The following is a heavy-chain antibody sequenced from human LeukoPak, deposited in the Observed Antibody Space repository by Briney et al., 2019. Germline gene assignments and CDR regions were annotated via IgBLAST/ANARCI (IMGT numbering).Heavy chain of an antibody. Sequence: ASVKVSCKASGYTFTSYGISWVRQAPGKGLEWMGGFDPEDGETIYAQKFQGRVTMTEDTSTDTAYMELSSLRSEDTAVYYCATSSAVAGLNQASWFDPWGQGTLVTVSS. D-gene: IGHD6-19*01. J-gene: IGHJ5*02. CDR3: ATSSAVAGLNQASWFDP. CDR2: FDPEDGET. CDR1: GYTFTSYG. V-gene: IGHV1-24*01.